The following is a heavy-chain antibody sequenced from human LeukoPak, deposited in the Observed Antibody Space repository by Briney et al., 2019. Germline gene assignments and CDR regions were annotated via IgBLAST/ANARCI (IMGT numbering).Heavy chain of an antibody. CDR3: ANIIRKYTSGYYYFDY. CDR1: EFTFSSYA. J-gene: IGHJ4*02. V-gene: IGHV3-30-3*01. Sequence: GGSLRLSCAASEFTFSSYAMHWVRQAPGKGLEWVAAISFDGNNEYYADSVKGRFTISRDNPKNTLYLRMNSLRAEDTAVYYCANIIRKYTSGYYYFDYWGQGTLVTVSS. D-gene: IGHD6-25*01. CDR2: ISFDGNNE.